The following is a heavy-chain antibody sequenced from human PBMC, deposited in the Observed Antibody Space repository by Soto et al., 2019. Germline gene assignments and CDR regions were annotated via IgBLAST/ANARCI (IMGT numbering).Heavy chain of an antibody. CDR2: MIPILGIA. J-gene: IGHJ3*02. V-gene: IGHV1-69*02. Sequence: QVQLVQSGAEVKKPGSSVKVSCKASGGTFSSYTISWVRQAPGQGLEWMGRMIPILGIANYAQKFQGRVTITADKSTSTAYMELSSLRSEDTAVYYGASPELYGDAAWQDALDIWGQGTMVTVSS. CDR1: GGTFSSYT. D-gene: IGHD4-17*01. CDR3: ASPELYGDAAWQDALDI.